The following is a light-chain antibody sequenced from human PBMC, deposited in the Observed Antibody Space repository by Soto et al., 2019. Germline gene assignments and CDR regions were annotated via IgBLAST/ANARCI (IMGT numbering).Light chain of an antibody. CDR3: ASYTSSPALV. CDR2: EVT. V-gene: IGLV2-14*01. Sequence: QSALTQPASVSGSPGQSITFSCTGTSRDIGGHNYVSWYQQHPGKAPKLMIYEVTKRPSGVSNRLSGYKSGNTASLTISGLQAEDEADHYCASYTSSPALVFGTGTKVTVL. J-gene: IGLJ1*01. CDR1: SRDIGGHNY.